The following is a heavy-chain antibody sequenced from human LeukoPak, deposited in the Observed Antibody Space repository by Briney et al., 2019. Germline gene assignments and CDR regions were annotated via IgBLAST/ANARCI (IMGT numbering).Heavy chain of an antibody. V-gene: IGHV4-39*07. D-gene: IGHD3-22*01. CDR1: GGSISSSSYY. CDR2: IYYSGST. Sequence: PSETLSLTCTVSGGSISSSSYYWGWIRQPPGKGLEWMGSIYYSGSTYYNPSLKSRVTISVDTSKNQFSLKLSSVTAADTAVYYCARDHYYDSSGYSNIDYWGQGTLVTVSS. CDR3: ARDHYYDSSGYSNIDY. J-gene: IGHJ4*02.